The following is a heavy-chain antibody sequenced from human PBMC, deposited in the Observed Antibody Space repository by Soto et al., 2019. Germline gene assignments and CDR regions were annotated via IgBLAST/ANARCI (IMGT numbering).Heavy chain of an antibody. CDR3: ARVDSSGSLDY. J-gene: IGHJ4*02. D-gene: IGHD3-22*01. CDR1: DDSIRSSSYY. CDR2: VYYRGNT. Sequence: SETLSLTCTVSDDSIRSSSYYWGWIRQPPGKGLEWIGNVYYRGNTYYNPSLESRVTISVDTSKKQFSLMVSSVTAADTAVYYCARVDSSGSLDYWGLGILVTVSS. V-gene: IGHV4-39*01.